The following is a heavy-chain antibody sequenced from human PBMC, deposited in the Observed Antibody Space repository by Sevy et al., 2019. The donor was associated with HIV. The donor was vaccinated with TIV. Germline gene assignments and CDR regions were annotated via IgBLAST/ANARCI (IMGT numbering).Heavy chain of an antibody. V-gene: IGHV4-39*01. CDR3: ARQVRCSGVIINHFDY. J-gene: IGHJ4*01. Sequence: SETLSLTCTVSGDSIRSQSHYWAWIRQSPGKGLEWVASFYYTGSSYYNLSLRGRVTISVDTSKAQIYLKLTSVTAADTAVYFCARQVRCSGVIINHFDYWGHGTLVTVSS. CDR2: FYYTGSS. D-gene: IGHD3-3*01. CDR1: GDSIRSQSHY.